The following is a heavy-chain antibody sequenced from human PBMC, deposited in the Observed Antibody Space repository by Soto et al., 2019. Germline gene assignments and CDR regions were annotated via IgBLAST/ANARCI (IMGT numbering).Heavy chain of an antibody. Sequence: ASVKVSCKASGYTFTSHDINWVRQATGQGLEWMGWMNPNSGNTGYAQKFQGRVTMTRNTSISTAYMELSSLRSEDTAVYYCARGLEYSYGSWYYGMDVWGQGTTVTVS. CDR2: MNPNSGNT. V-gene: IGHV1-8*01. CDR1: GYTFTSHD. D-gene: IGHD5-18*01. CDR3: ARGLEYSYGSWYYGMDV. J-gene: IGHJ6*02.